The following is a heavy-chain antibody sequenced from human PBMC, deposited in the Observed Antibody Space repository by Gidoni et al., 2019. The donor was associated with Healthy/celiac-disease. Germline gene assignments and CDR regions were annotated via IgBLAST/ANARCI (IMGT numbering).Heavy chain of an antibody. J-gene: IGHJ3*02. CDR3: ARELGVPYYDIVTGYYNGAFDI. CDR2: INHSGST. D-gene: IGHD3-9*01. V-gene: IGHV4-34*01. Sequence: QVQLQQWGAGLLKPSETLYLTCAVYGGSFSGYYWSWIRQPPGKGLEWIGEINHSGSTNYNPSLKSRVTISVDTSKNQFSLKLSSVTAADTAVYYCARELGVPYYDIVTGYYNGAFDIWGQGTMVTVSS. CDR1: GGSFSGYY.